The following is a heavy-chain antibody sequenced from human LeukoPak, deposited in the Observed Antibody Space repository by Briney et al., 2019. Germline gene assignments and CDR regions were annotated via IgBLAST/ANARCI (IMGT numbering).Heavy chain of an antibody. J-gene: IGHJ4*02. Sequence: PSETLSLTCTVSGGSVSSGSYYRSWIRQPPGKGLEWIGYVYYSGSTNYNPSLKSRVTVSVDTSKNQFSLKLSSVTAADTAVYYCARVPSGVRGIIIDYWGQGTLVTVSS. CDR3: ARVPSGVRGIIIDY. CDR2: VYYSGST. V-gene: IGHV4-61*01. D-gene: IGHD3-10*01. CDR1: GGSVSSGSYY.